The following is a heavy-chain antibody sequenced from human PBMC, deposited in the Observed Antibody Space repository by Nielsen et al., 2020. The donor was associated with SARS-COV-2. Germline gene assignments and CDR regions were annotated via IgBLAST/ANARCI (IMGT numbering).Heavy chain of an antibody. CDR2: IYPGDSDT. Sequence: GESLKISCQGSGSSFTSYWIGWVRQMPGKGLEWMGIIYPGDSDTRYSPSFQGQVTISADKSISTAYLQWSSLKATYTAMYYCARLGRISDIVVVPAATATAEFDYWGQGTLVTVSA. CDR1: GSSFTSYW. V-gene: IGHV5-51*01. CDR3: ARLGRISDIVVVPAATATAEFDY. D-gene: IGHD2-2*01. J-gene: IGHJ4*02.